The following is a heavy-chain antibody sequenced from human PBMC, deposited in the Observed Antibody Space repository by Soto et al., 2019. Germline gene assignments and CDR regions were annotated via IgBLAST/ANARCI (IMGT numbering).Heavy chain of an antibody. CDR2: IYASGRT. CDR1: GVSITPYF. Sequence: PSETLSLTCTVSGVSITPYFWSWIRQPAGEAPEWLGHIYASGRTTYNPSLKSRVTMFVSQTQVSLRLTSVTAADTAAYYCARHLDVDNYMDHYYFDLWGRGALVTVSS. J-gene: IGHJ2*01. V-gene: IGHV4-4*07. CDR3: ARHLDVDNYMDHYYFDL. D-gene: IGHD5-12*01.